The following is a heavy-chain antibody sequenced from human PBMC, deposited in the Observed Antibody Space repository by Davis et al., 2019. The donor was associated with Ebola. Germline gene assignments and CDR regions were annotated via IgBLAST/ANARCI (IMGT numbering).Heavy chain of an antibody. J-gene: IGHJ4*02. CDR1: GYTFTNYP. CDR3: TRDLAWSDPDFDH. V-gene: IGHV1-3*01. D-gene: IGHD3-3*01. Sequence: AASVKVSCKASGYTFTNYPLQWVRQAPGQGLEWMGWINADRGNAKYSQNFQGRVTLTRDTSAATAYMELRSLSSEDTAMYYCTRDLAWSDPDFDHWGQGTLVTVSS. CDR2: INADRGNA.